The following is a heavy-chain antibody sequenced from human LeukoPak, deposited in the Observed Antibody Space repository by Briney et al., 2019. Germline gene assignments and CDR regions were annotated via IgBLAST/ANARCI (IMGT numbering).Heavy chain of an antibody. CDR3: ARLRAGYMLDY. D-gene: IGHD5-18*01. J-gene: IGHJ4*02. CDR2: ISGNNANT. CDR1: GYIITSHG. V-gene: IGHV1-18*01. Sequence: ASVKVSCKASGYIITSHGISWVRQAPGQGLEWMGWISGNNANTNYAQKFQGRVTMTTDTSTSTAYMELTSLRSDDTAVYYCARLRAGYMLDYWGPGTLVTVSS.